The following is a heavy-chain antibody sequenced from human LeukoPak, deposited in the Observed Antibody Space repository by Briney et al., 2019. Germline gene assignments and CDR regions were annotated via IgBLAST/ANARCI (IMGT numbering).Heavy chain of an antibody. V-gene: IGHV4-39*07. D-gene: IGHD1-26*01. CDR1: GGSVSSSDHY. CDR2: MYYSGGT. J-gene: IGHJ3*02. Sequence: PSETLSLTCTVAGGSVSSSDHYWGWVRQPPGGGLEWIGSMYYSGGTYRNPSLKSRITISVDTSKNQFSLRLSSVTAADTAIYYCARDRGSRDAFDIWGQGTMVTVSS. CDR3: ARDRGSRDAFDI.